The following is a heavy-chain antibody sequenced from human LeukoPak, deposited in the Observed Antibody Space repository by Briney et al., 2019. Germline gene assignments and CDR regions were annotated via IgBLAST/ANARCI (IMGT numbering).Heavy chain of an antibody. Sequence: GASVNVSFKASGYTFTSYYMHWVRQAPGQGLEWMGIINPSGGSTSYAQKFQGRVTMTRDTSTSTVYMELSSLRSEDTAMYYCARLVIRMNDYYDSSGYWETFDIWGQGTMVTVSS. D-gene: IGHD3-22*01. CDR2: INPSGGST. CDR3: ARLVIRMNDYYDSSGYWETFDI. V-gene: IGHV1-46*01. CDR1: GYTFTSYY. J-gene: IGHJ3*02.